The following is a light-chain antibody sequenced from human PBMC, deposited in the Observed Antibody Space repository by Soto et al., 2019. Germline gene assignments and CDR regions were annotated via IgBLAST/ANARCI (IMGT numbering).Light chain of an antibody. V-gene: IGKV2-30*02. CDR2: QVS. Sequence: DVVMTQSPLSLPVTLGQPASISCRSSQSLLHTDGNTYLHSFQQRPGQSQRRLIYQVSNRHYGVPARLSCSCSGTDFTPKISRVEAVCVGLYYGMLCSRYLPWTFGLGIKVQSK. J-gene: IGKJ1*01. CDR3: MLCSRYLPWT. CDR1: QSLLHTDGNTY.